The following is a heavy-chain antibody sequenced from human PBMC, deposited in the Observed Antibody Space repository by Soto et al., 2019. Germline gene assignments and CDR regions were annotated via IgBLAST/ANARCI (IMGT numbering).Heavy chain of an antibody. CDR1: GFTFSSYS. J-gene: IGHJ4*02. CDR2: ISGSGVST. CDR3: AKNRGLQQTDFEY. D-gene: IGHD4-4*01. Sequence: PGGSLRLSCAASGFTFSSYSISWVRQAPWKGLQWVSAISGSGVSTYYADSVKGRFTISRDNSKNTLYLQMNSLRAEDTAVYYCAKNRGLQQTDFEYWGQGTLVAFCS. V-gene: IGHV3-23*01.